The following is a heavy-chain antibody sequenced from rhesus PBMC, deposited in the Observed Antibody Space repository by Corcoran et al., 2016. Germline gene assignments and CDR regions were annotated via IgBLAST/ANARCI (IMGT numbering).Heavy chain of an antibody. J-gene: IGHJ5-2*02. CDR3: TRGVHV. V-gene: IGHV3-116*01. D-gene: IGHD2-39*01. CDR2: IRNKAKGGTA. Sequence: EVQLVESGGGLVQPGGSLRVSCEASGFTFRDYYMQWARQAPGKGQGWVGLIRNKAKGGTAEYAASVKGRFTISRDDSKSIASLQMNSLKTEDTAVYYCTRGVHVWGRGVLVTVSS. CDR1: GFTFRDYY.